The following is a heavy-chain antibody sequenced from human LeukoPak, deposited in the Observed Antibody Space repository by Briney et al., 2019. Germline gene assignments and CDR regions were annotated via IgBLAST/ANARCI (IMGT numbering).Heavy chain of an antibody. CDR2: IYYTGTT. CDR1: GGSMIRYY. CDR3: ARLLPNTLPGLPYNYHYLDV. J-gene: IGHJ6*03. D-gene: IGHD2-15*01. V-gene: IGHV4-59*01. Sequence: KPSETLSLTCTVSGGSMIRYYWGWIRQPPGKGLEWIGYIYYTGTTLFDPSLSSRVSMSVDTSRNQFSLRLNSVTAADTAVYYCARLLPNTLPGLPYNYHYLDVWGKGTTVTVSS.